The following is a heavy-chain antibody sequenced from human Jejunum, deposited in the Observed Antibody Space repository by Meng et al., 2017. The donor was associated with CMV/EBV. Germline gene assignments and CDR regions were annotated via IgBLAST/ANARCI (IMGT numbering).Heavy chain of an antibody. CDR2: KKKNTGEK. CDR3: EKDEGSILDYYFDF. D-gene: IGHD3-10*01. J-gene: IGHJ4*02. Sequence: WERQATGQGIEWVGYKKKNTGEKKKGKKKKGREKMTRDKPTNTAYKELTRLRSEETALYYCEKDEGSILDYYFDFWGQGTLVTVSS. V-gene: IGHV1-2*02.